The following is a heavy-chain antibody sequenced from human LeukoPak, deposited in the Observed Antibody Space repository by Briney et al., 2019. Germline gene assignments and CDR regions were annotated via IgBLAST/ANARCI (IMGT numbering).Heavy chain of an antibody. CDR3: TTPAGGGSYNYFDY. V-gene: IGHV3-15*01. CDR2: IKSKTDGGTT. Sequence: GGSLRLSCAASGSTFSNAWMSWVRQAPGKGLEWVGRIKSKTDGGTTDYAAPVKGRFTISRDDSKNTLYLQMNSLKTEDTAVYYCTTPAGGGSYNYFDYWGQGTLVTVSS. CDR1: GSTFSNAW. J-gene: IGHJ4*02. D-gene: IGHD1-26*01.